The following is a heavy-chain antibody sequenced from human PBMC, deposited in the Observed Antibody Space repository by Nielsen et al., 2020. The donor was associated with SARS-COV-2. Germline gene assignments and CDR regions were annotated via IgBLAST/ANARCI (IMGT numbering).Heavy chain of an antibody. V-gene: IGHV1-3*01. CDR1: GYTFTSYA. CDR3: ARAFIEAAGGMDV. Sequence: GESLKISCAASGYTFTSYAMHWVRQAPGQRLEWMGWINAGNGNTKYSQKFQGRVTITRDTSASTAYMELSSLRSEDTAVYYCARAFIEAAGGMDVWGQGTTVTVSS. CDR2: INAGNGNT. J-gene: IGHJ6*02. D-gene: IGHD6-13*01.